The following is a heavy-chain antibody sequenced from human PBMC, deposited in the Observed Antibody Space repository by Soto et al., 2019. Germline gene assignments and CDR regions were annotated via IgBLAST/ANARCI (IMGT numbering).Heavy chain of an antibody. CDR1: GFSFSTYA. CDR2: FNGNGGGT. D-gene: IGHD2-8*01. Sequence: GGSLRLSCATSGFSFSTYAMTWVRQAPGKGLEWVSTFNGNGGGTYYADSVKGRFTISRDNSKNTLYLQMYSLRAEDTAVYYCARDDCTNGVCYPHWGQGTLVTVSS. CDR3: ARDDCTNGVCYPH. V-gene: IGHV3-23*01. J-gene: IGHJ4*02.